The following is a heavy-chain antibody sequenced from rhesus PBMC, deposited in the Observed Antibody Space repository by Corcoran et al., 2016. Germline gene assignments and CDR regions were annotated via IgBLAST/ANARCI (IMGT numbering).Heavy chain of an antibody. J-gene: IGHJ4*01. CDR3: AKDGRGGWNFYDY. Sequence: EVQLVESGGGLVQPGGSLRLSCTASGFTFSSYGMSWVRQAPGKGMEWVSYIRNGGGSTYDADSVKGRFTISRDNSKNTLSLKMNSLRAEDTAVYYCAKDGRGGWNFYDYWGQGVLVTVAS. CDR2: IRNGGGST. CDR1: GFTFSSYG. D-gene: IGHD6-25*01. V-gene: IGHV3S5*01.